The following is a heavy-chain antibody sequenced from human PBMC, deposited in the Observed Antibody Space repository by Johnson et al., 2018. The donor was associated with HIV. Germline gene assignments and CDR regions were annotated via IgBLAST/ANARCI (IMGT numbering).Heavy chain of an antibody. CDR2: IYSGGKT. D-gene: IGHD3-16*01. Sequence: VQLVESGGGVVQPGGSQRLSCVASGFTFSDYYLTWIRQAPGKGLEWVSVIYSGGKTYYADSVTGRFTISRDNSKNTLYLQMNSLRAEDPAVYYCAREGGSSGPDAFDIWGQGTMVTVSS. V-gene: IGHV3-66*01. CDR1: GFTFSDYY. CDR3: AREGGSSGPDAFDI. J-gene: IGHJ3*02.